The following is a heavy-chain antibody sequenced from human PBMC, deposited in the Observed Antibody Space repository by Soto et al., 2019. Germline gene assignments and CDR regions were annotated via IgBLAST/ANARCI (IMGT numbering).Heavy chain of an antibody. D-gene: IGHD6-13*01. CDR2: IHDTETT. V-gene: IGHV4-59*01. J-gene: IGHJ4*02. Sequence: ETLALTCLVSDGSISGYFLRWNRPPPGKGLEGIGYIHDTETTNYNPSLKIRVTMSLDTSKNQLSLRLTSVTAADTAVYYCARGTSSWSWKFDYWGQGILVTVS. CDR1: DGSISGYF. CDR3: ARGTSSWSWKFDY.